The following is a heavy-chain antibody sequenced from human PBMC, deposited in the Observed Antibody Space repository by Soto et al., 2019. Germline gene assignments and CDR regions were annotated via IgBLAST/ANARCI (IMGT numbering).Heavy chain of an antibody. D-gene: IGHD3-9*01. V-gene: IGHV4-31*03. CDR2: NYNSGRT. CDR3: ARARRYYDCERDP. Sequence: QVQLQESGPGLVKPSQTLSLTCTVSGDSISRGAYYWTWIRQHPGTGLEWIGSNYNSGRTYYNPSLKSRLTISLDTSENQYSLELTAVTAADPSIYYCARARRYYDCERDPWGQGTLVTVSS. CDR1: GDSISRGAYY. J-gene: IGHJ5*02.